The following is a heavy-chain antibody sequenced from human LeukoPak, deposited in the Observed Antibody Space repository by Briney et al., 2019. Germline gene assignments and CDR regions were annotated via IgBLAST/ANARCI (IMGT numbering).Heavy chain of an antibody. D-gene: IGHD5-18*01. CDR2: INPNSGGT. CDR1: GGTFSSYA. CDR3: ARGRGYS. J-gene: IGHJ3*01. Sequence: ASVKVSCKASGGTFSSYAISWVRQAPGQGLEWMGWINPNSGGTNYAQKFQGRVTMTRDTSISTAYMELSRLRSDDTAVYYCARGRGYSWGQGTMVTVSS. V-gene: IGHV1-2*02.